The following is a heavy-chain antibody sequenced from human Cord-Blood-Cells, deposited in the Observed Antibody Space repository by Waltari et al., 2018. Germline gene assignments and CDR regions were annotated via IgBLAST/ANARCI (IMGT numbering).Heavy chain of an antibody. CDR3: ARRVINRDFGY. CDR1: GSAFTSYA. D-gene: IGHD3-16*02. Sequence: QVQLVQSGAEVKKPGASVKVFCKASGSAFTSYAMHWVRQAPGQRLEWMGGINAGNGKTKYAQKLQGRVTMTRETAARTADMEQGSLRAEDTTVYYWARRVINRDFGYWGQVTLVTDSS. J-gene: IGHJ4*02. CDR2: INAGNGKT. V-gene: IGHV1-3*01.